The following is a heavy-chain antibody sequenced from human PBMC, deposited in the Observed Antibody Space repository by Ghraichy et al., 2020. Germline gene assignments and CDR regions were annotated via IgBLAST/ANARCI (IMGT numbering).Heavy chain of an antibody. J-gene: IGHJ4*02. CDR2: ISSSSSTI. D-gene: IGHD3-3*01. Sequence: GGSLRLSCAASGITFSSYSMNWVRQAPGKGLEWVSYISSSSSTIYYADSVKGRFTISRDNAKNSLYLQMNSLRDEDTAVYYCARDNFWSGYRMFDYWGQGTLVTVSS. CDR3: ARDNFWSGYRMFDY. V-gene: IGHV3-48*02. CDR1: GITFSSYS.